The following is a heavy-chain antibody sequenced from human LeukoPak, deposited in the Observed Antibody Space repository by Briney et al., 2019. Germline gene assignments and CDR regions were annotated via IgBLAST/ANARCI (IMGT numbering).Heavy chain of an antibody. V-gene: IGHV4-39*01. CDR3: ARRGIYAFDI. CDR1: GGSISSSSYY. D-gene: IGHD2/OR15-2a*01. J-gene: IGHJ3*02. CDR2: IYYSGST. Sequence: SETLSLTCTVSGGSISSSSYYWGWIRQPPGRGLEWIGSIYYSGSTYYNPSLKSRVTISVDTSKNQFSLKLSSVTAADTAVYYCARRGIYAFDIWGQGTMVTVSS.